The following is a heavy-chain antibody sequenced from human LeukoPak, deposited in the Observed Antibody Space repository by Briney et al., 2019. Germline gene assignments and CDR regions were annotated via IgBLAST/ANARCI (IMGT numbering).Heavy chain of an antibody. V-gene: IGHV3-53*01. D-gene: IGHD2-21*02. CDR1: GFTVSSNY. Sequence: GGSLRLSCAASGFTVSSNYMSWVRQAPGKGLEWVSVIYSGGSTYYADSVKGRFTISRDNSKNTLYLQMNSLRAEDTAVYYCARIAYCGGDCYPGYFQHWGQGTLVTVSS. J-gene: IGHJ1*01. CDR2: IYSGGST. CDR3: ARIAYCGGDCYPGYFQH.